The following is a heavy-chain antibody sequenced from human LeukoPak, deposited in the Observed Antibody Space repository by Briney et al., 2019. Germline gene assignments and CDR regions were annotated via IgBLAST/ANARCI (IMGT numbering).Heavy chain of an antibody. Sequence: SETLSLTCTVSGGSISSYCWSWIRQPPGKGLEWIGYIYYSGSTNYNPSLKSRVTISVDTSKNQFSLKLSSVTAADTAVYYCARMITVVTPVSWFDPWGQGTLVTVSS. V-gene: IGHV4-59*08. CDR2: IYYSGST. CDR3: ARMITVVTPVSWFDP. D-gene: IGHD3-16*01. CDR1: GGSISSYC. J-gene: IGHJ5*02.